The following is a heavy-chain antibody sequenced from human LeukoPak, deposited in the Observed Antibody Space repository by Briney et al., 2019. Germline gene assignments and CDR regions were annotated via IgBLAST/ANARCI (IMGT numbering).Heavy chain of an antibody. CDR1: GGSISSGDYY. J-gene: IGHJ4*02. V-gene: IGHV4-30-4*01. CDR2: IYYSGST. D-gene: IGHD2-15*01. Sequence: SETLSLTCTVSGGSISSGDYYWSWIRQPPGKGLEWIGYIYYSGSTYYNPSLKSRVTISVDTSKNRFSLKLSSVTAADTVVYYCARYIVVVGFDYWGQGTLVTVSS. CDR3: ARYIVVVGFDY.